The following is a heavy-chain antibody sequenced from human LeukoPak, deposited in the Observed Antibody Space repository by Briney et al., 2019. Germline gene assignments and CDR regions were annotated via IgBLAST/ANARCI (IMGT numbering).Heavy chain of an antibody. V-gene: IGHV1-69*13. CDR2: VILIFGTA. J-gene: IGHJ6*03. CDR3: ARVSPGYSSSWYPYYYYYYYMDV. CDR1: GGTFSSYA. D-gene: IGHD6-13*01. Sequence: SVKVSCKASGGTFSSYAISWVRQAPGQGLEWMGGVILIFGTANYAQKFQGRVTITADESTSTAYMELSSLRSEDTAVYYCARVSPGYSSSWYPYYYYYYYMDVWGKGTTVTVS.